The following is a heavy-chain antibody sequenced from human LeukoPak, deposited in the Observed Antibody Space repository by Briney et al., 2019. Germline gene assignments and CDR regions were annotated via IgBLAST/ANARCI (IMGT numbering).Heavy chain of an antibody. V-gene: IGHV6-1*01. CDR3: ARGRSGTTIYYYYCMDV. CDR1: GDSVSSNSAA. J-gene: IGHJ6*03. D-gene: IGHD1-1*01. Sequence: SQTLSLTCAISGDSVSSNSAAWNWIRQSPSRGLEWLGRTYYRSKWYNDYAVSVKSRITINPDTSKNQFSLKLSSVTAADTAVYYCARGRSGTTIYYYYCMDVWGKGTTVTISS. CDR2: TYYRSKWYN.